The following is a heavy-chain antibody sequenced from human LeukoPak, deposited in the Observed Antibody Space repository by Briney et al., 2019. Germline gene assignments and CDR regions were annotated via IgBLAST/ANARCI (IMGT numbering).Heavy chain of an antibody. CDR3: ARFIRLGEYKHYFDY. CDR1: GFPFSSYAMH. Sequence: PGGSLRLSCSASGFPFSSYAMHWVRQAPAKGLEWIGNIYYRGSTYYNPSLKSRVTISVDTSKNQFSLKLTSVTAADTAVYYCARFIRLGEYKHYFDYWGQGTLVTVSS. V-gene: IGHV4-59*04. J-gene: IGHJ4*02. CDR2: IYYRGST. D-gene: IGHD3-16*01.